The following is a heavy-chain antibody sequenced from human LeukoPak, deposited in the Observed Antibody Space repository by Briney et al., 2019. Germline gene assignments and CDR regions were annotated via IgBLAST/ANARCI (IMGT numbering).Heavy chain of an antibody. CDR2: IYHSGST. V-gene: IGHV4-4*02. J-gene: IGHJ6*03. CDR3: ARHYYSSSFYYQYYYMDV. D-gene: IGHD6-6*01. CDR1: GGSISSSNW. Sequence: PSGTLSLTCAVSGGSISSSNWWSWVRQPPGKGLEWIGEIYHSGSTNYNPSLKSRVTISVDTSKNQFSLKLSSVTAADTAVYYCARHYYSSSFYYQYYYMDVWGKGTTVTVSS.